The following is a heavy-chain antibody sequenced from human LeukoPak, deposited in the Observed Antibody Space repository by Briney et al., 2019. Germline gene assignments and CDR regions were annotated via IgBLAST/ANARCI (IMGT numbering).Heavy chain of an antibody. CDR2: ISGSGGTT. V-gene: IGHV3-23*01. J-gene: IGHJ4*02. CDR1: GFTFSSYA. D-gene: IGHD1-26*01. CDR3: AKASVGIYYFDY. Sequence: GGSLRLSCAASGFTFSSYAMSWVRQAPGKGLEWVSAISGSGGTTYYADSVKGRFTISRDNSKNTLYLQMNSLRAEDTAVYYCAKASVGIYYFDYWGQGTLVTVSS.